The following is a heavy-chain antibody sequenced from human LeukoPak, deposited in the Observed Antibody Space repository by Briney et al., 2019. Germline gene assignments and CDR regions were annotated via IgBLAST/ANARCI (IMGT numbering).Heavy chain of an antibody. CDR3: ARVTYYYDSSGYSGPGEFDY. V-gene: IGHV1-2*02. CDR1: GYTFTGYY. D-gene: IGHD3-22*01. Sequence: ASVKVSCKASGYTFTGYYMHWVRQAPGQGLEWMGWINPNSGGTNYAQKFQGRVTMTRDTSISTAYMELSRLRSDDTAVYYCARVTYYYDSSGYSGPGEFDYWGQGTLVTVSS. J-gene: IGHJ4*02. CDR2: INPNSGGT.